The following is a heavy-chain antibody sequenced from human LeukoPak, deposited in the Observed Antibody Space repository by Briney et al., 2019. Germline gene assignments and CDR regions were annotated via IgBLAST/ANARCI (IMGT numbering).Heavy chain of an antibody. Sequence: PGGSLRLSCAASGFTFSSYGMHWVRQAPGKGLEWVAVISYDGSNKYYADSVKGRFTISRDNSKNTLYLQMNSLRAEDTAVYYCTKDLGMAWELPPGGFDYWGQGTLVTVSS. J-gene: IGHJ4*02. CDR1: GFTFSSYG. CDR3: TKDLGMAWELPPGGFDY. CDR2: ISYDGSNK. D-gene: IGHD1-26*01. V-gene: IGHV3-30*18.